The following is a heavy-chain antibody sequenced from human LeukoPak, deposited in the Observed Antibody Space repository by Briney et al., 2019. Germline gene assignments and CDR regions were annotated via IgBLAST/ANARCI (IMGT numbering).Heavy chain of an antibody. J-gene: IGHJ5*02. V-gene: IGHV3-11*04. CDR2: ISSRGGTI. CDR3: ARDSAAATGWFDP. D-gene: IGHD6-13*01. CDR1: GFIFSDYY. Sequence: PGGSLRLSCAASGFIFSDYYMSWIRQAPGKGLEWVSYISSRGGTIYYADSVKGRFTISRDNAKNSLYLQMNSLRAEDTAVYYCARDSAAATGWFDPWGQGTLVTVSS.